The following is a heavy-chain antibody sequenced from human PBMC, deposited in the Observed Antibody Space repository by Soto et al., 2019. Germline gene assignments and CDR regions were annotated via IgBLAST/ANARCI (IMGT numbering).Heavy chain of an antibody. CDR1: GFTFRDYA. CDR3: GNERRGSGWSVCNF. V-gene: IGHV3-23*01. CDR2: ISGNGNSA. D-gene: IGHD6-19*01. J-gene: IGHJ4*02. Sequence: VQLLESGGDLVQPGGSLRLSCAASGFTFRDYAMNWVRQAPGKGLEWVADISGNGNSARYADSVKGRFTISRDNSKNTLYLRMNSIRVDDSAVYYCGNERRGSGWSVCNFWGQGTLVTVSS.